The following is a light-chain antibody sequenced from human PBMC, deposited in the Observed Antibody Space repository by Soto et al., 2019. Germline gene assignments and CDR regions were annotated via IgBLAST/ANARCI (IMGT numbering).Light chain of an antibody. V-gene: IGLV2-14*01. J-gene: IGLJ1*01. CDR1: NSDVGGYNF. Sequence: QSALTQPASVSGSPGQSITISCTGTNSDVGGYNFVSWYQQTPGKAPKLIISEVSNRPSGVSSRFSGSKSGNTASLTISGLQAEDEADYHCSSYTSSTTLYVFGTGTKVTVL. CDR3: SSYTSSTTLYV. CDR2: EVS.